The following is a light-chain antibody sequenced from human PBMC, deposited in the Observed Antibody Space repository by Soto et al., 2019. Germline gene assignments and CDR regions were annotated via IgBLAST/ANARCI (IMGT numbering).Light chain of an antibody. J-gene: IGKJ1*01. CDR1: QSVRSN. Sequence: IVMTHSPVTLSVSPWERATLSCRASQSVRSNLAWYQQKPGQAPRLLMYDASTRATGIPARFSGSGSGTEFTLTISSLQSEDFAVYYCQQYNNWPPWTFGQGTKVDIK. CDR2: DAS. V-gene: IGKV3-15*01. CDR3: QQYNNWPPWT.